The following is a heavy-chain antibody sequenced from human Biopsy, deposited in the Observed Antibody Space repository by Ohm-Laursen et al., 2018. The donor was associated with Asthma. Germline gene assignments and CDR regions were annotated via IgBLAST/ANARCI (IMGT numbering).Heavy chain of an antibody. Sequence: SQTLSLTCTVSYGSTTSGGYYRTWIRQHPGKGLEWIGFIYYSGSTYYNPSLKSRVSISIDTSKNQFSLKLSSVTAADTAVYYCARAQDYYDSRGYYRSFDYWGQGTLVTVSS. CDR2: IYYSGST. J-gene: IGHJ4*02. CDR1: YGSTTSGGYY. V-gene: IGHV4-31*03. D-gene: IGHD3-22*01. CDR3: ARAQDYYDSRGYYRSFDY.